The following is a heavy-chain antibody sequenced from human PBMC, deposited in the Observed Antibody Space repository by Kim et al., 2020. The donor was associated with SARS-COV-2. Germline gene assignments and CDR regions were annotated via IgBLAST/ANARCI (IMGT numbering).Heavy chain of an antibody. Sequence: SETLSLTCAVPGDSISSTYWWGWIRQPPGKGLEWIGYIYYYGSTYYNLSLKSRVTMSVDTSKNQFSLKLTSVTAVDTAVYFCTRMFYRADGMDVWGQGTTVTVSS. CDR3: TRMFYRADGMDV. J-gene: IGHJ6*02. CDR2: IYYYGST. V-gene: IGHV4-28*01. CDR1: GDSISSTYW. D-gene: IGHD3-10*02.